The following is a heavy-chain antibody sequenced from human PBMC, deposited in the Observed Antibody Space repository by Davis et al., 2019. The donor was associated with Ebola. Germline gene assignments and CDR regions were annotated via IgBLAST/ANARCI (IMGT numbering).Heavy chain of an antibody. V-gene: IGHV4-59*01. CDR2: IYYSGST. Sequence: SETLSLTCTVSGGSISSYYWSWIRQPPGKGLEWIGYIYYSGSTNYNPSLKSRVTISVEPSKNQFSLKLSSVTAADTAVYYCARTIMVRGVSARYAFDIWGQGTMVTVSS. J-gene: IGHJ3*02. CDR1: GGSISSYY. D-gene: IGHD3-10*01. CDR3: ARTIMVRGVSARYAFDI.